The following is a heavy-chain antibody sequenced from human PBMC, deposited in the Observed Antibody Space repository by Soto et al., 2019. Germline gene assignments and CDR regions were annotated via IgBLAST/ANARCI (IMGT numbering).Heavy chain of an antibody. CDR3: ARETTLKYCSGGSCYPRSWYFDL. D-gene: IGHD2-15*01. Sequence: SETLSLTCTVSGGSISSYYWSWIRQPPGKGREWIGYIYYSGSTNYNPSLKSRVTISVDTSKNQFSLKLSSVTAEDTAVYYCARETTLKYCSGGSCYPRSWYFDLWGRGTLVTVSS. CDR1: GGSISSYY. V-gene: IGHV4-59*01. CDR2: IYYSGST. J-gene: IGHJ2*01.